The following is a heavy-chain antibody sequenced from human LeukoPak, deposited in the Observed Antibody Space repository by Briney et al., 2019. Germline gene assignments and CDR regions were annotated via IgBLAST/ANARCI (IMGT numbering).Heavy chain of an antibody. J-gene: IGHJ4*02. Sequence: GGSLGLSCAASRFTLSTYWMSWVRQAPGKGLEWVAHIKQDGSQEYYVDSVKGRFTISRDSAKNSLYLQMNSLRAEDTAVYYCARGVPYDSWSGPHYSDYWGQGTLVTVSS. CDR2: IKQDGSQE. CDR1: RFTLSTYW. D-gene: IGHD3-3*01. CDR3: ARGVPYDSWSGPHYSDY. V-gene: IGHV3-7*01.